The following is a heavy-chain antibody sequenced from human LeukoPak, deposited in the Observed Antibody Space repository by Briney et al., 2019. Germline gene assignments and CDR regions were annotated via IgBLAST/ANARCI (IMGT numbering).Heavy chain of an antibody. J-gene: IGHJ6*03. CDR3: ARLPRRAATPYYYYYMDV. Sequence: SETLSLTCAVYGGSFSGYYWSWIRQPPGKGLEWIGEINHSGSTNYNPSLKSRVTISVDTSKNQFSLKLSSVTAADTAVYYCARLPRRAATPYYYYYMDVWGKGTTVTVS. D-gene: IGHD2-15*01. V-gene: IGHV4-34*01. CDR1: GGSFSGYY. CDR2: INHSGST.